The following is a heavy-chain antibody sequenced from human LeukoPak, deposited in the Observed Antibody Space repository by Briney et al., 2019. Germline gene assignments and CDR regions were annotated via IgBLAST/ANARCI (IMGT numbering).Heavy chain of an antibody. CDR1: GGSISSSGHY. Sequence: SETLSLTCTVSGGSISSSGHYWGWIRQPPGKGPEWIGRIYHSGSTSYNPSLKSRVTISVDTSKNQFSLKMSSVTAADTAVYYCARRATYYYYMDVWGKGTTVTVSS. J-gene: IGHJ6*03. CDR2: IYHSGST. CDR3: ARRATYYYYMDV. D-gene: IGHD5-12*01. V-gene: IGHV4-39*01.